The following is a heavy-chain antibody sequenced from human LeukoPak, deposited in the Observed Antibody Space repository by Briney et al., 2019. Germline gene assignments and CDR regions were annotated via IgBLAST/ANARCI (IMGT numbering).Heavy chain of an antibody. CDR2: IYYSGST. CDR3: AKDQSGSYPDVDAFDI. V-gene: IGHV4-59*12. D-gene: IGHD1-26*01. CDR1: GGSISSYY. J-gene: IGHJ3*02. Sequence: SETLSLTCTVSGGSISSYYWSWIRQPPGKGLEWIGYIYYSGSTNYNPSLKSRVTISLDTSKNHFSLKLSSVTAADTAVYYCAKDQSGSYPDVDAFDIWGQGTMVTVSS.